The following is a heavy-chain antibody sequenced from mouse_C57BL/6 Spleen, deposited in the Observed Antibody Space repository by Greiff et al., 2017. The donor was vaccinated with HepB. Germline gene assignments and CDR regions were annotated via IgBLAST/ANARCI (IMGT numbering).Heavy chain of an antibody. J-gene: IGHJ3*01. CDR2: ISSGSSTI. Sequence: EVMLVESGGGLVKPGGSLKLSCAASGFTFSDYGMHWVRQAPEKGLEWVAYISSGSSTIYYADTVKGRFTISRDNAKNTLFLQMTSLRSEDTAMYYCAMGYPAWFAYWGQGTLVTVSA. CDR1: GFTFSDYG. V-gene: IGHV5-17*01. CDR3: AMGYPAWFAY.